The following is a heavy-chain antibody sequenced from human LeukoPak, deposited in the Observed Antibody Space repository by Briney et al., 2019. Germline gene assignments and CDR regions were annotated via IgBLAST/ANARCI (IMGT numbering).Heavy chain of an antibody. CDR3: AKSNGYGLIDI. CDR2: IYHSGTTYSGST. V-gene: IGHV4-39*07. Sequence: SETPSLTCNVSGASMSNYYWVWIRQPPGKGLEWIGSIYHSGTTYSGSTYYNPSLKSRVTISLDTSRNQFSLKLNSVTAADTAVYYCAKSNGYGLIDIWGQGTMVTVSS. J-gene: IGHJ3*02. D-gene: IGHD3-10*01. CDR1: GASMSNYY.